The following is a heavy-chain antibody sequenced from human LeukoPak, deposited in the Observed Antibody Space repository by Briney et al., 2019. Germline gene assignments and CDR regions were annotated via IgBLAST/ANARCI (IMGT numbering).Heavy chain of an antibody. J-gene: IGHJ4*02. CDR2: INPSGGST. Sequence: GASVKVSCKASGYTFTSYYMHWVRRAPGQGLEWMGIINPSGGSTSYAQKFQGRVTMTRDMSTSTVYMELSSLRSEDTAVYYCARDEGKPDYYDSSGYFVHWGQGTLVTVSS. CDR1: GYTFTSYY. V-gene: IGHV1-46*01. CDR3: ARDEGKPDYYDSSGYFVH. D-gene: IGHD3-22*01.